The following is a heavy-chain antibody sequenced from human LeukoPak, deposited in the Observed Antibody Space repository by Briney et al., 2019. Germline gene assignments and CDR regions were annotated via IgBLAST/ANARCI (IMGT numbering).Heavy chain of an antibody. CDR2: INSDGSST. Sequence: GGSLRLSCAASGFTFSNYWMHWVRQAPGKGLVWVSRINSDGSSTTYADSVKGRFTISRDNAKNTLHLQMNGLRAEDTAVYYCARYSSGWYMMDVWGKGTTVTVSS. CDR3: ARYSSGWYMMDV. CDR1: GFTFSNYW. V-gene: IGHV3-74*01. D-gene: IGHD6-19*01. J-gene: IGHJ6*04.